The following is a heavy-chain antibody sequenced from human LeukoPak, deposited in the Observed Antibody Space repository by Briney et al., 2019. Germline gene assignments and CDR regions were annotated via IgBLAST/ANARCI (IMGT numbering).Heavy chain of an antibody. CDR3: AKDRPRYYYDSSGFSFDY. D-gene: IGHD3-22*01. CDR1: GFTFSSYA. CDR2: ISGSGDST. V-gene: IGHV3-23*01. J-gene: IGHJ4*02. Sequence: PGGSLRLSCAASGFTFSSYAMSWVRQAPGKGLEWVSGISGSGDSTYYADSVKGRFTISRDNSKNTLYLQMNSLRAEDTAVYYCAKDRPRYYYDSSGFSFDYWGQGTLVTVSS.